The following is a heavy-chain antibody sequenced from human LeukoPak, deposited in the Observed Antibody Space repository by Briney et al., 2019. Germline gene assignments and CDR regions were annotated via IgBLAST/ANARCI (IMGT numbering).Heavy chain of an antibody. CDR2: IYSSGST. J-gene: IGHJ6*03. V-gene: IGHV4-59*01. Sequence: PSETLSLTCTVSGGSISSYYWSWIRQPPGKGLEWIAYIYSSGSTKYNPFLKSRVTISVDTSKNQFSLKLSSVTAADTAVYYCARKFMDVWGKGTTVTISS. CDR1: GGSISSYY. CDR3: ARKFMDV.